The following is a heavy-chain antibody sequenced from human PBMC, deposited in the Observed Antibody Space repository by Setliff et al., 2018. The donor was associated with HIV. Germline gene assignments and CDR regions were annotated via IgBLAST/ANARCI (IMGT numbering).Heavy chain of an antibody. J-gene: IGHJ6*03. CDR2: VEPQHGEI. CDR1: GYTFTDYY. Sequence: ASVKVSCKASGYTFTDYYMHWVQQAPGKGLEWMGRVEPQHGEIIFAGKFQGRVTITADTSTDTAYMELSSLRSEDTAVYFCARGTTATDYYYYMDAWGKGTSVTVSS. V-gene: IGHV1-69-2*01. D-gene: IGHD4-17*01. CDR3: ARGTTATDYYYYMDA.